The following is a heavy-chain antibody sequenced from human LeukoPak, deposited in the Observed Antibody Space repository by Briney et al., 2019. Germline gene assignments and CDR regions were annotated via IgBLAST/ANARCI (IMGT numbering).Heavy chain of an antibody. CDR3: TRGKSLPAAAGTDNFDY. CDR1: EFTFSNYW. D-gene: IGHD2-2*01. CDR2: IRGDGTPT. V-gene: IGHV3-74*01. Sequence: PGDSLRLSCAASEFTFSNYWMHWVRQAPGKGLVWVSRIRGDGTPTHYADSVRGRFTISRDNAKNTLYLQLNSLRAEDTAVYFCTRGKSLPAAAGTDNFDYWGQGTLVTVSS. J-gene: IGHJ4*02.